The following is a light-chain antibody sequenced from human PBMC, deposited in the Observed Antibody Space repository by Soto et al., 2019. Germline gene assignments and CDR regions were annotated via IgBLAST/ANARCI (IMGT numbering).Light chain of an antibody. CDR2: DAS. CDR3: PQYYSDPRT. V-gene: IGKV1-39*01. Sequence: TQMAQWPSSVSASXGDRVTISCRASQSISSCLNWYQQKPPNAPKVXXSDASSWQSGVPSSFSGSGSGTDFTPPISCLQSEDFATYYCPQYYSDPRTFDQGTTV. CDR1: QSISSC. J-gene: IGKJ1*01.